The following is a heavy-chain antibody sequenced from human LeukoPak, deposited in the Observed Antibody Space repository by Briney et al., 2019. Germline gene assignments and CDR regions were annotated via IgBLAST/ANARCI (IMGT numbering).Heavy chain of an antibody. J-gene: IGHJ5*02. D-gene: IGHD6-13*01. Sequence: SETLSLTCTVSGGSISSYYWSWIRQPPGKGLEWSGYIYYSGSTNYNPSLKSRVTISVDTSKNQFSLKLSSVTAADTAVYYCARLEQYSSSWYQRPQLGWFDPWGQGTLVTVSS. CDR2: IYYSGST. V-gene: IGHV4-59*08. CDR1: GGSISSYY. CDR3: ARLEQYSSSWYQRPQLGWFDP.